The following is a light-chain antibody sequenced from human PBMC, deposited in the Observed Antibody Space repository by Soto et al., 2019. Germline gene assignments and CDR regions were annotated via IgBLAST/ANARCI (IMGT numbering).Light chain of an antibody. CDR1: HFISNNY. CDR3: QQYATSSTWT. V-gene: IGKV3-20*01. Sequence: EFVLTQSPVTLSLSPGERATLSCRASHFISNNYLAWYQQRSCQAPRLLIYGTSTRATGVPDRFSVSGSGTDFTLTISRLEPADFAVYFCQQYATSSTWTFVHGTKVES. J-gene: IGKJ1*01. CDR2: GTS.